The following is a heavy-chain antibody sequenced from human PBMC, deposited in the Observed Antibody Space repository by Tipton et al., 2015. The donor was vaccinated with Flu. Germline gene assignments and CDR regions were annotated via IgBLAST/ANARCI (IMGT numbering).Heavy chain of an antibody. CDR2: ISHNGNYI. CDR1: GFTYISYA. CDR3: ARDLYYAAGNYRWPFDP. J-gene: IGHJ5*02. V-gene: IGHV3-21*01. D-gene: IGHD3-10*01. Sequence: SLRLSCAASGFTYISYAMHWVRQAPGKGLEWVSSISHNGNYIYYADSVKGRFTVSRDNAQDSAHLQMDSLRAEDTAIYYCARDLYYAAGNYRWPFDPWGQGTLVTVSS.